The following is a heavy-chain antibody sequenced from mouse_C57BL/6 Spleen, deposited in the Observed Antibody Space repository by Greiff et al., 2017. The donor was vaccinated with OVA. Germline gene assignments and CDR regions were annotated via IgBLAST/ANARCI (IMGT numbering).Heavy chain of an antibody. V-gene: IGHV1-15*01. CDR2: IDPETGGT. Sequence: QVQLQQSGAELVRPGASVTLSCKASGYTFTDYEMHWVKQTPVHGLEWIGAIDPETGGTAYNQKFKGKAILTADKSSCTAYMELRSLTSEDSAVYYCTRWRDYDGAMDYWGQGTSVTVSS. D-gene: IGHD2-4*01. CDR3: TRWRDYDGAMDY. CDR1: GYTFTDYE. J-gene: IGHJ4*01.